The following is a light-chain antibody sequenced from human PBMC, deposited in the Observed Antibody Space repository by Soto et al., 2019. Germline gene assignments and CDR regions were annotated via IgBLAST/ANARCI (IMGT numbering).Light chain of an antibody. CDR1: QSVDSSF. CDR3: QQYVSSVT. J-gene: IGKJ1*01. V-gene: IGKV3-20*01. CDR2: GAS. Sequence: EIVLTQSPGSLSLSPGERGTLSCRASQSVDSSFFAWYQQKPGQAPRLLIYGASNRATGIPDRFSGSGSGTHFTLTISTLEPEDFAVYYCQQYVSSVTFGQGTKVEIK.